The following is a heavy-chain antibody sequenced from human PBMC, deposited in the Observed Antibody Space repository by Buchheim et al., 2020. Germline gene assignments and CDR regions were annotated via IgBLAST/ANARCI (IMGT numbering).Heavy chain of an antibody. V-gene: IGHV3-23*01. J-gene: IGHJ5*02. Sequence: EVQLLESGGGLVQPGGSLRLSCVASGFTFGSYAISWVRQAPGKGLEWISAISGGGTRTYYADSVQGRFTISSDNSKNTPYLPMNSLRAEDMAVYYCAGSIAAAGTWWFDPWGQGTL. CDR2: ISGGGTRT. D-gene: IGHD6-25*01. CDR1: GFTFGSYA. CDR3: AGSIAAAGTWWFDP.